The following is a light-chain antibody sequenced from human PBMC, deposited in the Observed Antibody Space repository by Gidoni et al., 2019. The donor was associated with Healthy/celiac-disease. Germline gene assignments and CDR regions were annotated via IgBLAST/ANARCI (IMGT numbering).Light chain of an antibody. V-gene: IGKV3-20*01. J-gene: IGKJ1*01. CDR2: GAS. CDR3: QQYGRSPWT. Sequence: DIVLTQSPGTLSVSPGERATLSCRASQSDSSSYLAWYQQKPGQAPRLLIYGASSRATGIPDRFSGSGSGTDFTLNISRLEPEDFAVYYCQQYGRSPWTFGQGTKVEIK. CDR1: QSDSSSY.